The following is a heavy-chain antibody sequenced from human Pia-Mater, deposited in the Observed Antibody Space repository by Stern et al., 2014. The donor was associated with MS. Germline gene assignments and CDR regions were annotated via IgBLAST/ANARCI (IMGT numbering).Heavy chain of an antibody. Sequence: QDQLVQSGAEVKQPGASVTISCKASGYNFADYTIHWVRQAPGQRLEWLGWVDGSNGKTRYSQKMQGRVTITRDTPASTAYMELSSLRSEDTAVYYCAAGDAFEIWGQGTMVIVSS. J-gene: IGHJ3*02. V-gene: IGHV1-3*01. CDR2: VDGSNGKT. D-gene: IGHD6-13*01. CDR3: AAGDAFEI. CDR1: GYNFADYT.